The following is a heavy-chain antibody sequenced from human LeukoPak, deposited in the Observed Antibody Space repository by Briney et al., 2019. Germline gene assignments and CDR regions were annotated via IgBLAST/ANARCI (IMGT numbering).Heavy chain of an antibody. CDR2: IYPDDSDT. D-gene: IGHD2-8*01. V-gene: IGHV5-51*01. Sequence: GESLKISCKGSGHSFTNCWIAWVRQKPGKGLEWMGIIYPDDSDTRYSPSFQGQVTISADKSISTAYLQWSSLKASDTAIYYCARSAGFCGDGVCYSYNWFDPWGQGTLVTVS. CDR3: ARSAGFCGDGVCYSYNWFDP. J-gene: IGHJ5*02. CDR1: GHSFTNCW.